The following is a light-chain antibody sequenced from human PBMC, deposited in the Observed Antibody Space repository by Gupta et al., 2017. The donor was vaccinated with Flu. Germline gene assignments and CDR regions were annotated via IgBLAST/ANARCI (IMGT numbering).Light chain of an antibody. Sequence: ELVLTQSPGPLSLSPGERATLSCRASQSVSSSYLAWYQQKPGQAPRLLIYGASSRATGLPDRFSGSGSGTDFTLTISRREPEDFAVYYCQEEGSSSWTFGQGTKVEIK. J-gene: IGKJ1*01. CDR3: QEEGSSSWT. V-gene: IGKV3-20*01. CDR1: QSVSSSY. CDR2: GAS.